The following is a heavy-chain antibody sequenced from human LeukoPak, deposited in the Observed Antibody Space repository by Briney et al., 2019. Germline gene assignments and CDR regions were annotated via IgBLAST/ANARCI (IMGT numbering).Heavy chain of an antibody. CDR2: ISYDGSNK. V-gene: IGHV3-30*18. D-gene: IGHD3-10*01. CDR1: GFTFSSYG. Sequence: GGSLRLSCAASGFTFSSYGMHWVRQAPGKGLEWVAVISYDGSNKYYADSVKGRFTISRDNSKNTLYLQMNSLRAEDTAVYYCAKQPDYGSGSYWGQGTLVTVSS. J-gene: IGHJ4*02. CDR3: AKQPDYGSGSY.